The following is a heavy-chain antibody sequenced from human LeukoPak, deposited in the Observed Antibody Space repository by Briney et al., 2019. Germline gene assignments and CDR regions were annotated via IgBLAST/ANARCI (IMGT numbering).Heavy chain of an antibody. J-gene: IGHJ4*02. Sequence: GESLKISCKGSGYNFAKAWIGWVRQMPEKGLEWLGIIYPDDSDIRYNPSFEGQVVLSADKSITTTHLQWKSLKASDTAIHYCVRIPSPMVVASFDFWGQGTLVSVSS. V-gene: IGHV5-51*01. CDR3: VRIPSPMVVASFDF. CDR1: GYNFAKAW. D-gene: IGHD2-21*01. CDR2: IYPDDSDI.